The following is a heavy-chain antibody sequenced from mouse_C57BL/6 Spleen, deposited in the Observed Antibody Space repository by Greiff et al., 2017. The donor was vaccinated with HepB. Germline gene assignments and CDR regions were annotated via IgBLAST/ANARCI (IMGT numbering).Heavy chain of an antibody. CDR1: GYTFTDYE. CDR2: IVPETGGT. D-gene: IGHD2-1*01. CDR3: TRYGNWYFDV. V-gene: IGHV1-15*01. J-gene: IGHJ1*03. Sequence: QVQLQQSGAELVRPGASVTLSCKASGYTFTDYEMHWVKQTPVHGLEWIGAIVPETGGTAYNQKFKGKAILTADKSSSTAYMELRSLTSEGSAVYDCTRYGNWYFDVWGTGTTVTVSS.